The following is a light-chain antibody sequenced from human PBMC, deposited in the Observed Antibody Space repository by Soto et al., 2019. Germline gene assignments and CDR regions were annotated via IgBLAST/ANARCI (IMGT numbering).Light chain of an antibody. CDR2: EVN. CDR3: SSYTSNSTPVV. V-gene: IGLV2-14*01. Sequence: QSVLTQPASVSGSPGQSITISCTGTGSDVGGYNYVSWYQQHPGEAPKLMIFEVNNRPLGVSNRFSGSKSGNTASLTISGLQAEDEADYYCSSYTSNSTPVVFGGGTKLTVL. J-gene: IGLJ3*02. CDR1: GSDVGGYNY.